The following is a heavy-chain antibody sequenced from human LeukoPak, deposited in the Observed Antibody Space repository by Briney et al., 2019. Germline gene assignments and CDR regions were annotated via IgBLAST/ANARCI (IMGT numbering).Heavy chain of an antibody. J-gene: IGHJ4*02. V-gene: IGHV3-33*01. D-gene: IGHD3-22*01. Sequence: GGTLIHSYAASGFTFSSYGMEWGHQAPGKGREWEAVIWYDGSNKYYADSGKGRFTISSDNSKNTLYLQMNSLRAEDTAVYYCARVGHPWSSGYYYLFDYWGEGTLVTVSS. CDR2: IWYDGSNK. CDR3: ARVGHPWSSGYYYLFDY. CDR1: GFTFSSYG.